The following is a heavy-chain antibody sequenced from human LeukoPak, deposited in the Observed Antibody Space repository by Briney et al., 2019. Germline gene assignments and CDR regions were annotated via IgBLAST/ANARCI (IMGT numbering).Heavy chain of an antibody. D-gene: IGHD2-15*01. V-gene: IGHV4-61*01. CDR2: VYYTGTT. CDR3: ARIVEASDAFDI. Sequence: SETLSLTCSVSGDSISSDSYYWSWIRQPPGKRLEWVGYVYYTGTTNFNPTLKSRVTISIDTSKIQFSLKLTSVTAADTAVYYCARIVEASDAFDIWGQGTMVTVSS. J-gene: IGHJ3*02. CDR1: GDSISSDSYY.